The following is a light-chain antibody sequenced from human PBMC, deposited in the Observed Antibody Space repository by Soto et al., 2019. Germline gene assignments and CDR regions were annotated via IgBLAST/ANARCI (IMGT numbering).Light chain of an antibody. V-gene: IGLV2-18*01. J-gene: IGLJ1*01. CDR1: SSDVGSYNR. CDR3: SLYISGSTYV. Sequence: QSALTQPPSVSGSPGQSVTISCTGTSSDVGSYNRLSWYQQPPGTAPKLIMYEVNTRPSGVPDRFSGSKSGSTASLTISGLQAEDEADYYCSLYISGSTYVFGTGT. CDR2: EVN.